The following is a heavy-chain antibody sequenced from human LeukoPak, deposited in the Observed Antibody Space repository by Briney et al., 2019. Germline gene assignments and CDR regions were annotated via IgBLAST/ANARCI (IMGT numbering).Heavy chain of an antibody. V-gene: IGHV4-39*01. CDR3: ARSVQQLVLGGDYYYYGMDV. CDR2: IYYSGST. J-gene: IGHJ6*02. D-gene: IGHD6-13*01. Sequence: PSETLSLTCTVSGGSISSSSYYWGWIRQPPEKGLEWIGSIYYSGSTYYNPSLKSRVTISVDTSKNQFSLKLSSVTAEERAVYYCARSVQQLVLGGDYYYYGMDVWGQGTTVTVSS. CDR1: GGSISSSSYY.